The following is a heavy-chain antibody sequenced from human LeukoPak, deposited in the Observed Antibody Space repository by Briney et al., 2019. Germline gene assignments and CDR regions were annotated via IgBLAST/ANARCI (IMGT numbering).Heavy chain of an antibody. D-gene: IGHD6-19*01. CDR3: ARARYSSGWKDY. CDR1: GYTFTSYY. V-gene: IGHV1-46*01. J-gene: IGHJ4*02. CDR2: INPSGGST. Sequence: EASVKVSCKASGYTFTSYYMHWVRRAPGQGLEWMGIINPSGGSTSYAQKFQGRVTMTRDTSTSTVYMELSRLNDTAVYYCARARYSSGWKDYWGQGTLVTVSS.